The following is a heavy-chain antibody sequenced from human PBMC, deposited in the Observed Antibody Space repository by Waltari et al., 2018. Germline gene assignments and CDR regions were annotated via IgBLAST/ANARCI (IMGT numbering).Heavy chain of an antibody. J-gene: IGHJ4*02. CDR2: ISSSGSTK. D-gene: IGHD2-15*01. CDR3: ARVRVVMGEGVY. Sequence: EVRLVESGGNLVQPGGSLRLYCSASGFSFSSYEMNWVRQAPGRGLEWVSYISSSGSTKYYADSVKGRFTISRDNAKNSLYLQMNSLRADDTAVYYCARVRVVMGEGVYWGQGTLVTVSS. V-gene: IGHV3-48*03. CDR1: GFSFSSYE.